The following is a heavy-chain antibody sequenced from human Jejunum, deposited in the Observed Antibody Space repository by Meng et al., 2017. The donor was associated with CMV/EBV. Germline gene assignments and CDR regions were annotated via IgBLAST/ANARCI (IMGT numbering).Heavy chain of an antibody. V-gene: IGHV3-74*01. J-gene: IGHJ4*02. CDR3: ATVFDY. CDR2: TNTAGTST. D-gene: IGHD4-17*01. CDR1: GLTFANCW. Sequence: SCAASGLTFANCWMRWVRQATGKGLVWVSGTNTAGTSTYYADSVKGRFTISRDNAKNTLYLQMNSLRAEDTAVYYCATVFDYWGQGTLVTVSS.